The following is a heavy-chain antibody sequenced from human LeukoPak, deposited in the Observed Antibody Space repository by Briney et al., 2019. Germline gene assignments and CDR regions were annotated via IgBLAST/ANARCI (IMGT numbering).Heavy chain of an antibody. V-gene: IGHV1-3*01. Sequence: ASVKVSCKASGYTFTSYATHWVRQAPGQRLEWMGWINAGNGNTKYSQKFQGRVTITRDTSASTAYMELSSLRSEDTAVYYCARAGVAGSWFDPWGQGTLVTVSS. D-gene: IGHD2-15*01. J-gene: IGHJ5*02. CDR3: ARAGVAGSWFDP. CDR1: GYTFTSYA. CDR2: INAGNGNT.